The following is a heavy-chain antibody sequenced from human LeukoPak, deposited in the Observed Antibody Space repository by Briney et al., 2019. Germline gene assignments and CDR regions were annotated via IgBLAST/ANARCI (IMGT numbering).Heavy chain of an antibody. CDR1: GFTFSSYA. V-gene: IGHV3-23*01. CDR2: INNNGGST. Sequence: GGSLRLSCAASGFTFSSYAMSWVRQPPGKGLEWVSTINNNGGSTSYADSVKGRFTISRDNSKNTLYLQMNSLRAEDTAVYYCAKPVTVSSPFDYWGQGTLVSVSS. J-gene: IGHJ4*02. CDR3: AKPVTVSSPFDY. D-gene: IGHD3-10*01.